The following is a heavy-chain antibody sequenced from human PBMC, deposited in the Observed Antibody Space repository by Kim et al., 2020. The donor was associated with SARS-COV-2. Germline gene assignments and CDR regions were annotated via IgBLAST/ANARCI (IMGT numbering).Heavy chain of an antibody. CDR2: ISAYNGNT. CDR1: GYTFTSYG. Sequence: ASVKVSCKASGYTFTSYGISWVRQAPGQGLEWMGWISAYNGNTNYAQKLQGRVTMTTDTSTSTAYMELRSLRSDDTAVYYCAREPRSYYYGSGSYYPFDYWGQGTLVTVSS. V-gene: IGHV1-18*04. CDR3: AREPRSYYYGSGSYYPFDY. J-gene: IGHJ4*02. D-gene: IGHD3-10*01.